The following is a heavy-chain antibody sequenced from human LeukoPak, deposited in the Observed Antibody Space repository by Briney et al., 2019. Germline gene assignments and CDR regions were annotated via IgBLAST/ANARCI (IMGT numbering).Heavy chain of an antibody. V-gene: IGHV6-1*01. D-gene: IGHD6-13*01. CDR2: TYYRSKWYN. J-gene: IGHJ4*02. CDR3: ARDRVEDIAAAGPFDY. Sequence: SQTLSLTCAISGDSVSSNSAAWNWIRQSPSRGHEWLGRTYYRSKWYNDYAVSVKSRITINPDTSKNQFSLQLNSVTPEDTAVYYCARDRVEDIAAAGPFDYWGQGTLVTVSS. CDR1: GDSVSSNSAA.